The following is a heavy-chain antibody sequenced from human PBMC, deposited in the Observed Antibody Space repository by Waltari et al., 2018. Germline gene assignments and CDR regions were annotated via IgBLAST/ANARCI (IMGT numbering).Heavy chain of an antibody. Sequence: EVQLLESGGGLVQPGGSLRLSCAASGFTFSSYAMSWVRQAPGKGLEWVSAISGSGWSTYDADTVKGRFTISRDNSKNTLYLQMNSLRAEDTAVYYCAKGSITPDAFDIWGQGTMVTVSS. V-gene: IGHV3-23*01. J-gene: IGHJ3*02. D-gene: IGHD3-10*01. CDR3: AKGSITPDAFDI. CDR1: GFTFSSYA. CDR2: ISGSGWST.